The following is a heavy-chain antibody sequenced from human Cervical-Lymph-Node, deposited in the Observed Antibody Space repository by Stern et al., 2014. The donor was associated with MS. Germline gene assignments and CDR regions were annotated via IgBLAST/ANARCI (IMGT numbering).Heavy chain of an antibody. Sequence: QLQLQESGPGLVKPSETLSLTCAVSGDSISSYTHYWAWIRQPPGKGLEWIRSVYYSGATYYNPSLKSPVTIYVETSKNHSSLGLNSVTAADTAVYYCAKHACTGAACPFDLWGQGTLVTVSS. CDR1: GDSISSYTHY. D-gene: IGHD2-8*02. J-gene: IGHJ4*02. CDR3: AKHACTGAACPFDL. V-gene: IGHV4-39*01. CDR2: VYYSGAT.